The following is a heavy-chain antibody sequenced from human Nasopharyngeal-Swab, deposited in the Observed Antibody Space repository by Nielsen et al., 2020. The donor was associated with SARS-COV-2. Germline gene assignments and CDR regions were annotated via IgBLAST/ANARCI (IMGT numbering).Heavy chain of an antibody. Sequence: WIRQPPGKGLEWIGYIYSSGSTYYNPSLKSRVTISVDTSKNQFSLKLSSVTAADTAVYYCAREGVGRYSGYDPKGANWPDAFDIWGQGTMVTVSS. CDR2: IYSSGST. D-gene: IGHD5-12*01. V-gene: IGHV4-31*02. J-gene: IGHJ3*02. CDR3: AREGVGRYSGYDPKGANWPDAFDI.